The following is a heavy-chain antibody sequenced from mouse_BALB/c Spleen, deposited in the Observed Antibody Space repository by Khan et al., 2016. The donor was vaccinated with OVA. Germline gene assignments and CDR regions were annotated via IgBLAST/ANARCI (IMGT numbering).Heavy chain of an antibody. J-gene: IGHJ4*01. V-gene: IGHV2-6-5*01. CDR1: GFSLTDYA. CDR2: IWGGGSK. CDR3: AKDPPYYGMDY. Sequence: VQLQESGPGLVAPSQSLSITCTVSGFSLTDYAVSWIRQPPGKGLEWLGVIWGGGSKYYNSALKSRLSISKDNSKSQVFLKMNSLQTDDTVMYYCAKDPPYYGMDYWGQGTSVTVSS.